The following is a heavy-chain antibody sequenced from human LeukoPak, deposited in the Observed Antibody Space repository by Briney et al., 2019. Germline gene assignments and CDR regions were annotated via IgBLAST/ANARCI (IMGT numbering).Heavy chain of an antibody. J-gene: IGHJ6*03. Sequence: PGGSLRLSCAASGFTFSSYSMNWVRQAPGKGLEWVSSISSSSSYIYYADSVKGRFTISRDNAKNSLYLQMNSLRAEDTAVYYCARDRGDSGYYYYYMDVWGEGTTVTVSS. V-gene: IGHV3-21*01. D-gene: IGHD4-17*01. CDR2: ISSSSSYI. CDR1: GFTFSSYS. CDR3: ARDRGDSGYYYYYMDV.